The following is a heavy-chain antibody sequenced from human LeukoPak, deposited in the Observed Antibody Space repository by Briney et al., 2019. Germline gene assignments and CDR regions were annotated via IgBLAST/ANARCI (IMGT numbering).Heavy chain of an antibody. Sequence: GGSLRLSCAASGFTFSSYDMHWVRQAPGKGLEWVAFIRYDGSNKYYADSVKGRFTISRDNSKNTLYLQMNSLRAEDTAVYYCAKLSVSVIAVATKGAAFDVWGQGTMVIVSS. CDR1: GFTFSSYD. CDR2: IRYDGSNK. CDR3: AKLSVSVIAVATKGAAFDV. V-gene: IGHV3-30*02. D-gene: IGHD6-19*01. J-gene: IGHJ3*01.